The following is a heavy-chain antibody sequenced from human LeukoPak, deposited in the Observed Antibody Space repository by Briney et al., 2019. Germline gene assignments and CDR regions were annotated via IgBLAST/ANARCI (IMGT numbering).Heavy chain of an antibody. CDR2: IKQDGSER. CDR1: GFTFSDYW. J-gene: IGHJ4*02. CDR3: ARGWNYAFRFDD. Sequence: VGSLRLSCAASGFTFSDYWMTWVRQAPGKGLEWVAHIKQDGSERYYGDSVKGRFTISRDNANNLVHLQMNSLGAEDTAVYYCARGWNYAFRFDDWGQGTLVTVSS. V-gene: IGHV3-7*01. D-gene: IGHD1-7*01.